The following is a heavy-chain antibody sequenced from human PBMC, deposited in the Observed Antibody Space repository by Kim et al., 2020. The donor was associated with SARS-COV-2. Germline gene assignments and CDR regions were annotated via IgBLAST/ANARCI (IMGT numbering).Heavy chain of an antibody. CDR1: GGSISSSSYY. D-gene: IGHD6-19*01. Sequence: SETLSLTCTVSGGSISSSSYYWGWIRQPPGKGLEWIGSIYYSGSTYYNPSLKSRVTISVDTSKNQFSLKLSSVTAADTAVYYCARSYNLAVEDAFDIWGQGTMVTVSS. CDR3: ARSYNLAVEDAFDI. V-gene: IGHV4-39*07. CDR2: IYYSGST. J-gene: IGHJ3*02.